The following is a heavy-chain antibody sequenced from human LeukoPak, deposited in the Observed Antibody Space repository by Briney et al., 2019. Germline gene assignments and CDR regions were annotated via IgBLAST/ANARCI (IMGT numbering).Heavy chain of an antibody. CDR1: GFTFRSYW. CDR3: ARRYFDWFLGAGGSLDI. J-gene: IGHJ3*02. D-gene: IGHD3-9*01. V-gene: IGHV3-7*01. CDR2: IKQDGSEK. Sequence: GGSLRLSCAGSGFTFRSYWMHWVRQAPGKGREGVAKIKQDGSEKYYVDSVKGRFTISRDNANDSVYLQMNSLRAEDTAVYYCARRYFDWFLGAGGSLDIWGQGTMVTVSS.